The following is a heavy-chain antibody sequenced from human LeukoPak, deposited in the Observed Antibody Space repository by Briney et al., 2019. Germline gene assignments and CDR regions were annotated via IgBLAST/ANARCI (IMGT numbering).Heavy chain of an antibody. CDR3: AAGYYDRFDP. CDR2: TYFRSKWYN. J-gene: IGHJ5*02. Sequence: SQTLSLTCAISGDSVYSISVAWNWIRQSPSRGLEWLGRTYFRSKWYNDYAISVRSRITINPDTSKNQFSLQLNSVTPEDTAVYYCAAGYYDRFDPWGQGTLVTVSS. V-gene: IGHV6-1*01. D-gene: IGHD3-3*01. CDR1: GDSVYSISVA.